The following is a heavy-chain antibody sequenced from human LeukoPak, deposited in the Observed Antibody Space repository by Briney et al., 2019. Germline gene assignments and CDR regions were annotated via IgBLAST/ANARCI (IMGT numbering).Heavy chain of an antibody. CDR3: AKDTQGMTGGFDY. V-gene: IGHV3-30*04. Sequence: GGSLRLSCAASGFTFSSYAMHWVRQAPGKGLEWVAVISYDGSNKYYADSVKGRFTISRDNSKNTLYLQMNSLRAEDTAVYYCAKDTQGMTGGFDYWGQGTLVTVSS. J-gene: IGHJ4*02. CDR2: ISYDGSNK. D-gene: IGHD4-23*01. CDR1: GFTFSSYA.